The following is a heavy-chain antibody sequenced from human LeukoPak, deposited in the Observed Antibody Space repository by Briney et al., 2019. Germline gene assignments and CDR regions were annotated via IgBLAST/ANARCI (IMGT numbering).Heavy chain of an antibody. Sequence: GGSLRLSCAASGFTFSSYAMSWVRQAPGKGLEWVSAISGSGGSTYYADSVKGRFTISRDNSKNTLYLQMNSLRADDTAVYYCAKDRNFWSGSGAFDMWGQGTMVTVSS. CDR3: AKDRNFWSGSGAFDM. J-gene: IGHJ3*02. V-gene: IGHV3-23*01. D-gene: IGHD3-3*01. CDR2: ISGSGGST. CDR1: GFTFSSYA.